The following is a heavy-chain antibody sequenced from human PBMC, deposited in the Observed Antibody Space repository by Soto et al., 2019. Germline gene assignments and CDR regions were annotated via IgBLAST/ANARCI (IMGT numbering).Heavy chain of an antibody. J-gene: IGHJ5*02. CDR2: ISSSSSTI. CDR3: AREDDYLNWFAP. Sequence: EVQLVESGGGLVQPGGSLRLSCAASGFTFSSYSMNWVRQAPGKGLEWVSYISSSSSTIYYADSVKGRFTISRDNAKNSLYLQMNSLRAEDTAVYYCAREDDYLNWFAPWGQGALVTVSS. CDR1: GFTFSSYS. D-gene: IGHD4-17*01. V-gene: IGHV3-48*01.